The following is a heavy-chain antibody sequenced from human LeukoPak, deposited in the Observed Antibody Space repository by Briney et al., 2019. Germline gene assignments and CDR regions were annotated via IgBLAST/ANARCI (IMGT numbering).Heavy chain of an antibody. Sequence: SVKVSCKASGGTFSSYAISWVRQAPGQGLEWMGGIIPIFGTANYAQKFQGRVTITADKSTSTAYMELSSLRSDNTAVYYCARGIPYYYDSSGYLRWYFDYWGQGTLVTVSS. J-gene: IGHJ4*02. CDR3: ARGIPYYYDSSGYLRWYFDY. D-gene: IGHD3-22*01. CDR1: GGTFSSYA. V-gene: IGHV1-69*06. CDR2: IIPIFGTA.